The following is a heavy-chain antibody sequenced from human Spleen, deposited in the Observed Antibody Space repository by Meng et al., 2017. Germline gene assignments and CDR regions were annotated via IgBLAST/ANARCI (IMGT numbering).Heavy chain of an antibody. Sequence: GESLKISCAASGFTFSNSAMSWVRQAPGKGLEWVSGISIGGGTTYYADSVKGRFTIYRDNSKNTLYLQMNSLRAEDTAIYYCTKGRSSGWNAFDIWGQGTMVTVSS. CDR2: ISIGGGTT. CDR1: GFTFSNSA. V-gene: IGHV3-23*01. J-gene: IGHJ3*02. D-gene: IGHD6-19*01. CDR3: TKGRSSGWNAFDI.